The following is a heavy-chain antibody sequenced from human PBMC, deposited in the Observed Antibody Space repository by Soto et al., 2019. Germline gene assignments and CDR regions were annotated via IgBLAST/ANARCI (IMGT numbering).Heavy chain of an antibody. D-gene: IGHD3-10*01. V-gene: IGHV3-9*01. Sequence: EVQLVESGGALVQPGGSLRLSCTASGFTFDDYAIHWVRQAPGKGLEWISGISWNGDATGYADSVKGRFTISRDNATNSLYLQMNSLRTEDTAMYFCANLPLYGSGFDCWGQGPLVTVAS. CDR1: GFTFDDYA. J-gene: IGHJ4*02. CDR3: ANLPLYGSGFDC. CDR2: ISWNGDAT.